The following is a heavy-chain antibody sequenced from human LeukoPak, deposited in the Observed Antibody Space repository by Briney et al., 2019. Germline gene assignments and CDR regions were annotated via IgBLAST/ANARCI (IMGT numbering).Heavy chain of an antibody. CDR1: GFTFSTYG. V-gene: IGHV3-30*02. CDR3: AKDWGDYAHKTANWFDP. J-gene: IGHJ5*02. Sequence: GGPLRLSCAASGFTFSTYGMNWVRQAPGRGLQWVAFIRYDGSNKYYADSVKGRFTISRDNSNNTLYLQMNSLRPEDTAVYYCAKDWGDYAHKTANWFDPWGQGTLVTVS. D-gene: IGHD4-17*01. CDR2: IRYDGSNK.